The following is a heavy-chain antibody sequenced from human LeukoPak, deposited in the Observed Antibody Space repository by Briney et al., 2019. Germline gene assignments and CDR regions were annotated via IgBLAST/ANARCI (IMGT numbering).Heavy chain of an antibody. CDR3: AREVDFQH. CDR1: GCIFSSYS. Sequence: GGSLRLSCVASGCIFSSYSMNWVRQAPGKGLDWISYHSFSDTPIVYADSVKGRFTISRDNAKNSLYLQMNSLRAEDTAVYYCAREVDFQHWGQGTLVTVSS. J-gene: IGHJ1*01. D-gene: IGHD2-15*01. CDR2: HSFSDTPI. V-gene: IGHV3-48*01.